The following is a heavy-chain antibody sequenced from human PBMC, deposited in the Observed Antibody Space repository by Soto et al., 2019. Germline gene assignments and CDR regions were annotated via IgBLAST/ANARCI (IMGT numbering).Heavy chain of an antibody. CDR2: INPSGGRT. V-gene: IGHV1-46*01. D-gene: IGHD3-10*01. J-gene: IGHJ5*02. CDR1: GYTFTTYY. CDR3: ARDGCITATCAGGGNWFDP. Sequence: QVQLVQSGAEVKKPGASVKVSCKASGYTFTTYYMHWVRQAPGQGLEWMGIINPSGGRTTYAQNFQGRVTMTRDTSPSTVYMELSSLRSEDTAVYYCARDGCITATCAGGGNWFDPWGQGTPVTVSS.